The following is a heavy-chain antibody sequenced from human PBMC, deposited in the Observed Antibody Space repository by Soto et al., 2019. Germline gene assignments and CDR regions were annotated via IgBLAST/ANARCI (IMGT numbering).Heavy chain of an antibody. CDR1: GGSISSSSYY. V-gene: IGHV4-39*01. CDR2: ISYSGST. J-gene: IGHJ5*02. Sequence: SETLSLTCTVSGGSISSSSYYWGWIRQPPGKGLEWIGSISYSGSTYYNPSLKSRVTISVDTSKNQFSLKLSSVTAADTAVYYCASPKIAFYNWFDPWGQGTLVTVSS. D-gene: IGHD3-3*02. CDR3: ASPKIAFYNWFDP.